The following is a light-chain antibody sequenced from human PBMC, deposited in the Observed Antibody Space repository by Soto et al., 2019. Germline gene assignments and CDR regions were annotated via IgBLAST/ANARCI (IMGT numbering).Light chain of an antibody. Sequence: IVMTQSPATLSVSPGERASLSFRASQSVSTDLAWYQQKPAQAPRLLIYGASTRATGIPARFSGGGSGTEFTLTISSLQSADFAVYYCQQYNELPLTFGGGTKVDIK. CDR1: QSVSTD. V-gene: IGKV3-15*01. J-gene: IGKJ4*01. CDR3: QQYNELPLT. CDR2: GAS.